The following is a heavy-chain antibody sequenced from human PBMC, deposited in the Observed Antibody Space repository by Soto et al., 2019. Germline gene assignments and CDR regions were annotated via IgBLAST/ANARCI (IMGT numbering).Heavy chain of an antibody. CDR3: AIGITVAGPFDY. CDR1: GASINSGDYY. J-gene: IGHJ4*02. V-gene: IGHV4-31*03. Sequence: SETLSLTCTVSGASINSGDYYWSWIRQHPGKGLEWIGYIYYTGRSSYNPSLKSRIIISIDTSNNQFSLKLRSVNAADSAVYYCAIGITVAGPFDYWGQGTLVTVSS. CDR2: IYYTGRS. D-gene: IGHD6-19*01.